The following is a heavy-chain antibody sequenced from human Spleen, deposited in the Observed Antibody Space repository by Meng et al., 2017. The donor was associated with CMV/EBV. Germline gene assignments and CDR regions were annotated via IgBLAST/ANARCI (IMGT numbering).Heavy chain of an antibody. V-gene: IGHV3-23*01. J-gene: IGHJ4*02. CDR1: GVTFSNSA. CDR3: AKGGWLFLTGH. CDR2: ITPSGEST. Sequence: SCEASGVTFSNSAMSWVRQGPGKGLEWVSGITPSGESTYYAHSVKGRFTISRDNSKNTLNLQMNSLTADDTAVYYCAKGGWLFLTGHWGQGTLVTVSS. D-gene: IGHD3-22*01.